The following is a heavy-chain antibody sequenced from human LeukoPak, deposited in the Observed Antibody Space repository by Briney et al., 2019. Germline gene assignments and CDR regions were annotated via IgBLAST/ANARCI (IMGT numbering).Heavy chain of an antibody. V-gene: IGHV4-34*01. CDR1: GGSFSGYY. CDR2: INHSGST. Sequence: PSETLSLTCAVYGGSFSGYYWSWVRQPQGKGLDGIGEINHSGSTNYNPPLKSRVTISVDTSKNQFSLKLSSVTAADTAVYYCASPSGSYLLGFDYWGQGTLVTVSS. CDR3: ASPSGSYLLGFDY. D-gene: IGHD1-26*01. J-gene: IGHJ4*02.